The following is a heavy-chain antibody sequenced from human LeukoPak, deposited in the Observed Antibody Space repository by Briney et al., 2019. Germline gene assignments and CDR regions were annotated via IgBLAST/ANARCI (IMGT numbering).Heavy chain of an antibody. CDR3: ARALGYSDSSGYYPRWFDP. D-gene: IGHD3-22*01. Sequence: GASVKVSCKASGYTFTSYYMHWVRQAPGQGLEWMGIINPSGGSTSYAQKFQGRVIMTRDMSTSTVYMELSSLRSEDTAVYYCARALGYSDSSGYYPRWFDPWGQGTLVTVSS. V-gene: IGHV1-46*01. CDR1: GYTFTSYY. J-gene: IGHJ5*02. CDR2: INPSGGST.